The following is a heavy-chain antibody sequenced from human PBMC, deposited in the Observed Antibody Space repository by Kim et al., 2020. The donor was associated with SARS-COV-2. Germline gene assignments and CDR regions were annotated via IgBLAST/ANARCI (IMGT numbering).Heavy chain of an antibody. Sequence: GGSLRLSCAASGFTFSSYAMHWVRQAPGKGLEWVAVISYDGSNKYYADSVKGRFTISRDNSKNTLYLQMNSLRAEDTAVYYCASDHYDYVWGSYYWGYWG. CDR3: ASDHYDYVWGSYYWGY. V-gene: IGHV3-30*04. CDR1: GFTFSSYA. J-gene: IGHJ4*01. D-gene: IGHD3-16*01. CDR2: ISYDGSNK.